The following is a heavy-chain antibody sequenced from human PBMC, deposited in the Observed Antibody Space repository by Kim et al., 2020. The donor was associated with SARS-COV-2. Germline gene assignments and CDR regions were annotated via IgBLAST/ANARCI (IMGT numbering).Heavy chain of an antibody. Sequence: SETLSLTCTVSGGSISSSSYYWGWIRQPPGKGLEWIGSIYYSGSTYYNPSLKSRVTISVDTSKNQFSLKLSSVTAADTAVYYCARREGSGSSDFDYWGQGTLVTVSS. CDR2: IYYSGST. CDR3: ARREGSGSSDFDY. J-gene: IGHJ4*02. V-gene: IGHV4-39*01. CDR1: GGSISSSSYY. D-gene: IGHD3-10*01.